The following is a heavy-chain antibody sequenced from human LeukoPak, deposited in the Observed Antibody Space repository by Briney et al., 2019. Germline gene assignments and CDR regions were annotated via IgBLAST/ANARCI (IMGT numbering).Heavy chain of an antibody. CDR2: TSAYNGNT. CDR1: GYTYTSDA. V-gene: IGHV1-18*01. CDR3: ARVISSSWTPGAY. J-gene: IGHJ4*02. Sequence: ASVKVSCKASGYTYTSDAISWVRQAPGQWLELMGWTSAYNGNTNYEQKLQGRVTMTADTSTSTAYMELRSLRSDDTAVYYCARVISSSWTPGAYWGQGTLVTVSS. D-gene: IGHD6-13*01.